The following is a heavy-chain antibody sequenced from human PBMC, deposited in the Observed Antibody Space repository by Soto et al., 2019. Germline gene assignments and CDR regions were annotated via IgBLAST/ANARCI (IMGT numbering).Heavy chain of an antibody. V-gene: IGHV3-53*01. CDR1: GFTVSSNY. CDR2: IYSGGST. J-gene: IGHJ4*02. CDR3: ARASGYYDSIGYYYLGYYFDF. Sequence: GGSLRLSCAASGFTVSSNYMSWVRQAPGKGLEWVSVIYSGGSTYYADSVKGRFTISRDNSKNTLYLQMNSLRAEDTAVYYCARASGYYDSIGYYYLGYYFDFWGQGTLVTVSS. D-gene: IGHD3-22*01.